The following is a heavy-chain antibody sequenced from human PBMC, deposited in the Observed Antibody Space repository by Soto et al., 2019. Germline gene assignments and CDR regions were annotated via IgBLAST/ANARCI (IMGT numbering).Heavy chain of an antibody. CDR3: ARDLGDYPSRAEAFEI. V-gene: IGHV3-30-3*01. D-gene: IGHD4-17*01. J-gene: IGHJ3*02. CDR1: GFTFSHYA. Sequence: QVQLVESGGGVVQPGRSLRLSCAASGFTFSHYAMHWVRQAPGKGLEWVALVSHDGNNKYYADSVKGRFTISRDDSKNTLYLQMNSLRAQDTAVFYCARDLGDYPSRAEAFEIWGQGTVVTVSS. CDR2: VSHDGNNK.